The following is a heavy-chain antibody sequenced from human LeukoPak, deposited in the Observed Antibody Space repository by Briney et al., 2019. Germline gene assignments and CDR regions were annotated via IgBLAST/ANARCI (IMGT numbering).Heavy chain of an antibody. D-gene: IGHD6-13*01. CDR1: GGSISSGGYY. V-gene: IGHV4-30-2*01. CDR3: ARHGGPGSSRANWFDP. Sequence: SQTLSLTCTVSGGSISSGGYYWSWIRQPPGKGLEWIGYIYHSGSTYYNPSLKSRVTISVDRSKNQFSLKLSSVTAADTAVYYCARHGGPGSSRANWFDPWGQGTLVTVSS. CDR2: IYHSGST. J-gene: IGHJ5*02.